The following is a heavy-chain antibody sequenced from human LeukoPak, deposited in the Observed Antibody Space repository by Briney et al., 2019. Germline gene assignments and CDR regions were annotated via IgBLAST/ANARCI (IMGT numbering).Heavy chain of an antibody. CDR3: ARRTSSKDLYYYMDV. D-gene: IGHD1-1*01. CDR1: GGTFSSYA. V-gene: IGHV1-69*01. J-gene: IGHJ6*03. Sequence: ASVEVSCKASGGTFSSYAISWVRQAPGQGLEWMGGIIPIFSTANYAQKFQGRVTITADESTSTAYMELSSLRSEDTAVYYCARRTSSKDLYYYMDVWGKGTTVTVSS. CDR2: IIPIFSTA.